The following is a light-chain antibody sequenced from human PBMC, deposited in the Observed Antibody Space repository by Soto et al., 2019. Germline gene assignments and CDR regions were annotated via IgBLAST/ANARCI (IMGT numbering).Light chain of an antibody. J-gene: IGLJ1*01. CDR3: SSYAGNNNLYV. CDR1: SSNVGTYNY. CDR2: EVN. Sequence: QSVLTQPPSASGSPGQSVTISCTVTSSNVGTYNYVSWYQQHPGKAPKLMIYEVNKRPAGVPDRFSGSKSGIMASLTVSGLQAEDEADYYCSSYAGNNNLYVFGTGTKV. V-gene: IGLV2-8*01.